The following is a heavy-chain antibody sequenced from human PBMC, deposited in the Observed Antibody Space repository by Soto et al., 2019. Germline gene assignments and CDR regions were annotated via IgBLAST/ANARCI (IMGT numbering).Heavy chain of an antibody. Sequence: SETLSLTCAVSGGSISSSNWWSWVRQPPGKGLEWIGEIYHSGSTNYNPSLKSRVTISVDKSKNQLSLKLSSVTAADTAVYYCAREDYIGGYYFDYWGQGTLVTVSS. J-gene: IGHJ4*02. D-gene: IGHD4-4*01. CDR2: IYHSGST. CDR3: AREDYIGGYYFDY. V-gene: IGHV4-4*02. CDR1: GGSISSSNW.